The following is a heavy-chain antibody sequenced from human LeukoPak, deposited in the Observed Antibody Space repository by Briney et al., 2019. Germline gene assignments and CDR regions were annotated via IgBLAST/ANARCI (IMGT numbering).Heavy chain of an antibody. CDR1: GFALSTYW. CDR3: TRDFVF. CDR2: INQDGSVK. J-gene: IGHJ4*02. V-gene: IGHV3-7*01. Sequence: GGSQRPSCAASGFALSTYWMDWVRQAPGKGLEWVGNINQDGSVKHYVDSVRGRFTISRDNARNSVYLQMSALRVEDTAVYYCTRDFVFWGQGSLVTASS. D-gene: IGHD3-3*01.